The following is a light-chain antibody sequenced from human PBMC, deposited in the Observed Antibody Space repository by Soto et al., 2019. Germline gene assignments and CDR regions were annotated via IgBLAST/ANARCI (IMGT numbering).Light chain of an antibody. J-gene: IGKJ4*01. CDR3: KQYNSAHFT. CDR2: AAY. CDR1: QGINNY. V-gene: IGKV1-27*01. Sequence: IQLTQSPSSRSAPAGSTVTSTCRASQGINNYLAWYQQKPGKVAKLLIYAAYTLPSGVQSRFSGSGSGTDFTLTISSMQPEDVASYYCKQYNSAHFTCGGGTKVDI.